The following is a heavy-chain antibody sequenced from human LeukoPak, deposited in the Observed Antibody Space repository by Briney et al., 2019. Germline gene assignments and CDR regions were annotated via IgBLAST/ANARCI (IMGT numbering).Heavy chain of an antibody. J-gene: IGHJ3*02. V-gene: IGHV3-72*01. Sequence: AGSLRLSCAASTFTFSDHYMDRVRQAPWLGLEWVGRVRKKPNRYTTQYAASVKGRFTISRDDSKNSLYLQMNSLKREDTAVYYCCRVGPRDYDAFDIWGQGTMVTVSS. CDR3: CRVGPRDYDAFDI. D-gene: IGHD4-11*01. CDR1: TFTFSDHY. CDR2: VRKKPNRYTT.